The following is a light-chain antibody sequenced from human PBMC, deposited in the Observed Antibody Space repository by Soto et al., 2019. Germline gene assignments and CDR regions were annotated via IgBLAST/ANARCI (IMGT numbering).Light chain of an antibody. CDR2: EVS. CDR1: STDFVGYNR. V-gene: IGLV2-18*02. J-gene: IGLJ3*02. Sequence: QSALTQPPSVSGSPGQSVTISCTGTSTDFVGYNRVSWYQQPPGTAPKLMIYEVSNRPSGVSNRFSGSKSGNTASLTISGLQAEDEADYYCSSYTSSSTAVFGGGTKLTVL. CDR3: SSYTSSSTAV.